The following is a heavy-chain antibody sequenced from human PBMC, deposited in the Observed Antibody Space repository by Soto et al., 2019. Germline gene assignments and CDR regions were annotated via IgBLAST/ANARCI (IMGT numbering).Heavy chain of an antibody. V-gene: IGHV1-2*04. CDR1: GYTFTGYY. CDR3: ARGVWFGELSPYYYYYMDV. CDR2: INPNSGGT. Sequence: ASVKVSCKASGYTFTGYYMHWVRQAPGQGLEWMGWINPNSGGTNYAQKFQGWVTMTRDTSISTAYMELSRLRSDDTAVYYCARGVWFGELSPYYYYYMDVWGKGTTVTVSS. J-gene: IGHJ6*03. D-gene: IGHD3-10*01.